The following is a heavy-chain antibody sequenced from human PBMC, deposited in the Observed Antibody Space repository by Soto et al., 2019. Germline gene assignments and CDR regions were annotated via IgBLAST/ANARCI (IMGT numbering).Heavy chain of an antibody. Sequence: QVQLVESGGGVVQPGRSLRLSCAASGFTFSSYGMHWVRQAPGKGLGWVAFIWHDGGNKFYAESVKRRFTISRENSKNTLHLQMTSLSAEDTAMYYCARDGDVNTGFGKADWGQGTLVTVSS. CDR3: ARDGDVNTGFGKAD. CDR2: IWHDGGNK. D-gene: IGHD3-16*01. V-gene: IGHV3-33*01. J-gene: IGHJ4*02. CDR1: GFTFSSYG.